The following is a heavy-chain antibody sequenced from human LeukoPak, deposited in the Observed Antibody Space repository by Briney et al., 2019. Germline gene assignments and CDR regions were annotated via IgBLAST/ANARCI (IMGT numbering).Heavy chain of an antibody. Sequence: GGSLRLSCAASGFTFSTYGMHWVRQAPGKGLEWVAVISYDGSNKYYADSVKGRFTISRDNSKNTLYLQMNSLRAEDTAVYYCARVGRLAYYDFWSGNYFDYWGQGTLVTVSS. CDR3: ARVGRLAYYDFWSGNYFDY. V-gene: IGHV3-30*04. J-gene: IGHJ4*02. CDR1: GFTFSTYG. D-gene: IGHD3-3*01. CDR2: ISYDGSNK.